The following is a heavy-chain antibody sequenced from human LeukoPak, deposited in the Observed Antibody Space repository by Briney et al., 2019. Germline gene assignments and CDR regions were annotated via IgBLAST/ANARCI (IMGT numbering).Heavy chain of an antibody. CDR2: ISYDGSNK. V-gene: IGHV3-30-3*01. D-gene: IGHD3-3*02. CDR1: GFTFSSYA. CDR3: ARAEMYSIREFDY. J-gene: IGHJ4*02. Sequence: GGSLRLSCAASGFTFSSYAMHWVRQAPGKGLEWVAVISYDGSNKYYADSVKGRFTISRDNSKNTLYLQMNNLRAEDTAVYYCARAEMYSIREFDYWGQGTLVTVSS.